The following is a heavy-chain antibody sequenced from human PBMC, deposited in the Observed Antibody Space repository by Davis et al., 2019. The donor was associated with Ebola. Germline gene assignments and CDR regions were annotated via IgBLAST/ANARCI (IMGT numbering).Heavy chain of an antibody. CDR1: GFSFSSYT. CDR2: ISSSSSYI. V-gene: IGHV3-21*01. Sequence: PGGSLRPSCAASGFSFSSYTMNWVRQAPGGGLEWVSSISSSSSYIYYADSVKGRFTISRDNAKNSLYLQMNSLRAEDTAVYYCARDGCSGGSCYFDALDIWGQGTMVTVSS. CDR3: ARDGCSGGSCYFDALDI. J-gene: IGHJ3*02. D-gene: IGHD2-15*01.